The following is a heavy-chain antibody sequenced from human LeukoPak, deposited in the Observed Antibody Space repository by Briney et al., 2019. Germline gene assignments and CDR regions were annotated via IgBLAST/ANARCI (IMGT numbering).Heavy chain of an antibody. Sequence: QSGGSLRLSCAASGFTVSSKYMSWVRQAPGKGLEWVPLISIAGSTNYADSVKGRFTISRDNSKNTLYLQMDSLRAEDTAVYYCASHPRRLAYFDYWGQGTLVTVSS. CDR2: ISIAGST. CDR1: GFTVSSKY. D-gene: IGHD3-9*01. V-gene: IGHV3-66*04. CDR3: ASHPRRLAYFDY. J-gene: IGHJ4*02.